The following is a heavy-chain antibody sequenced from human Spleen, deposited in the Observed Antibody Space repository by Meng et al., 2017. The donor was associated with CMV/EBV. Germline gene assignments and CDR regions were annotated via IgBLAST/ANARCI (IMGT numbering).Heavy chain of an antibody. CDR2: IGTAGDT. V-gene: IGHV3-13*01. Sequence: SCKGSGYSFISYWIGWVRQATGKGLEWVSAIGTAGDTYYPGSVKGRFTISRENAKNSLYLQMNSLRAGDTAVYYCARAKTRYCSSTSCYSPPFDYWGQGTLVTVSS. CDR1: GYSFISYW. CDR3: ARAKTRYCSSTSCYSPPFDY. D-gene: IGHD2-2*01. J-gene: IGHJ4*02.